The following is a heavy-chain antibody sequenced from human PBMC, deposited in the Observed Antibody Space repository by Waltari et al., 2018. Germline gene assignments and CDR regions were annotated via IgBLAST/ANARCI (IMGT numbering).Heavy chain of an antibody. V-gene: IGHV3-66*02. J-gene: IGHJ4*02. CDR3: ARVPYVDY. CDR2: IYYGGNT. D-gene: IGHD2-2*01. CDR1: GFTVSSNY. Sequence: EVQLVESGGGLVQPGESLRLSCAASGFTVSSNYISWVRQAPGKGLEWVSVIYYGGNTYYADSVKGRFTVSSDNSKNTLYLQMNSLRPEDTAVYYCARVPYVDYWGQGTLVTVSS.